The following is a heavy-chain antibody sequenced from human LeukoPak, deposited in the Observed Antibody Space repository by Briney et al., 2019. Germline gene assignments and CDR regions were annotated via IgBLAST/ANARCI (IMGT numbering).Heavy chain of an antibody. D-gene: IGHD3-22*01. J-gene: IGHJ4*02. CDR3: STTYYYDSSEGY. CDR1: SITFTKAW. CDR2: IVSETVGGRT. Sequence: GGSLRLSCAASSITFTKAWMNWVRQAPGKGLEWVARIVSETVGGRTDYAASVKGRFTISRDDSKSTLFLQMSSLKTEDTAVYYCSTTYYYDSSEGYWGQGTLVTVSS. V-gene: IGHV3-15*07.